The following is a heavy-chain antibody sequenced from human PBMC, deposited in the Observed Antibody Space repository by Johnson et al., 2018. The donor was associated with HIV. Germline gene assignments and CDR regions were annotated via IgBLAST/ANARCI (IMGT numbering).Heavy chain of an antibody. Sequence: VQLVESGGGLVQPGGSLRLSCAASGFTFSSYDMHWVRQATGKGLEWVSAIGTAGDTYYPGSVKGRFTISRDNSKNTLYLQMNSLRAEDTAVYYCASDLTRITMIVVVPQAFDIWGQGTMVTVSS. J-gene: IGHJ3*02. V-gene: IGHV3-13*01. CDR2: IGTAGDT. D-gene: IGHD3-22*01. CDR3: ASDLTRITMIVVVPQAFDI. CDR1: GFTFSSYD.